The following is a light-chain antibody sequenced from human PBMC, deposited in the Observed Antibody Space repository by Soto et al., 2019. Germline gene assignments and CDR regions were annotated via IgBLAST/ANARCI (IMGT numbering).Light chain of an antibody. V-gene: IGLV2-11*01. CDR2: DVS. J-gene: IGLJ3*02. CDR1: SSDVGDYNY. Sequence: QSVLTQPRSVSGSPGQSVTISCTGTSSDVGDYNYVSWYQQYPGKAPQLVIYDVSKRPSGVPDRFSGSKSGNTASLTISGLQAEDEADYYCRSFEGSYNFWVFGGGTKLTVL. CDR3: RSFEGSYNFWV.